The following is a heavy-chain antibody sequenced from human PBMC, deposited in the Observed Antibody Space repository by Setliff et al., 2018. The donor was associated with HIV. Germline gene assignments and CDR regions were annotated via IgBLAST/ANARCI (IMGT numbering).Heavy chain of an antibody. CDR2: IYYSGST. Sequence: PSETLSLTCTVSGGSISSYYWSWIRQPPGKGLEWIGYIYYSGSTNYNPSLKSRVTISVDTSKNQFSLKLSSVTAADTAVYYCATHVLQFLEWLSHFDYWGQGTQVTASS. V-gene: IGHV4-59*01. CDR3: ATHVLQFLEWLSHFDY. CDR1: GGSISSYY. D-gene: IGHD3-3*01. J-gene: IGHJ4*02.